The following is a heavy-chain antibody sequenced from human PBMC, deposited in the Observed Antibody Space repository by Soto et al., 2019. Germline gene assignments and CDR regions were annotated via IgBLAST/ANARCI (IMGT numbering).Heavy chain of an antibody. CDR3: AASSVTTRPGVDAFDI. V-gene: IGHV4-31*03. J-gene: IGHJ3*02. CDR2: IYYSGST. D-gene: IGHD6-6*01. CDR1: GGSISSGGYY. Sequence: QVQLQESDPGLVKPSQTLSLTCTVSGGSISSGGYYWSWIRQHPGKGLEWIGYIYYSGSTYYNPSLKSRVTISVDTSKNQFSLKLSSVTAADTAVYYCAASSVTTRPGVDAFDIWGQGTMVTVSS.